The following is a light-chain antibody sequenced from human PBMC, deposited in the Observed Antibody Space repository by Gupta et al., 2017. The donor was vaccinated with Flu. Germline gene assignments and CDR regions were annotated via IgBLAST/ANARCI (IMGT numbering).Light chain of an antibody. CDR3: QQDNTWPLT. J-gene: IGKJ4*01. CDR1: ENVGSD. CDR2: SAS. Sequence: PCTLSVSPGETATRSCRANENVGSDLAWYQQKPGQPPRLVMHSASARATGLPGRFSGTGSGTEFTLIISSLQSEDFAFYCCQQDNTWPLTFGGGTKVEIK. V-gene: IGKV3D-15*01.